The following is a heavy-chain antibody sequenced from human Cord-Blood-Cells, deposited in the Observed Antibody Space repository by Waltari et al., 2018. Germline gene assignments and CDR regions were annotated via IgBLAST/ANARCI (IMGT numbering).Heavy chain of an antibody. V-gene: IGHV4-34*01. J-gene: IGHJ2*01. CDR3: ASSGAGNWYFDL. CDR2: INHSGST. Sequence: QVQLQQWGAGLLKPSETLSLPCAVYGRSFSGYYRTLIRQPPGKGLEWIGEINHSGSTNYNPSLKSRVTISVDTSKNQFSLKLSSVTAADTAVYYCASSGAGNWYFDLWGRGTLVTVSS. CDR1: GRSFSGYY. D-gene: IGHD7-27*01.